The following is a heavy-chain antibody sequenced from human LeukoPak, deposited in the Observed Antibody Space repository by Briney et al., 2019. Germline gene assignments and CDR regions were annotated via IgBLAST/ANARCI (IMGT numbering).Heavy chain of an antibody. CDR1: GFTFSSYA. CDR3: ATSPDVRGVNYYYYYYMDV. Sequence: GGSLRLSCAASGFTFSSYAMHWVRQAPGKGLEWVAVISYDGSNKYYADSVKGRFTISRDNSKNTLYLQMNSLRAEDTAVYYCATSPDVRGVNYYYYYYMDVWGKGTTVTVSS. J-gene: IGHJ6*03. V-gene: IGHV3-30-3*01. CDR2: ISYDGSNK. D-gene: IGHD3-10*01.